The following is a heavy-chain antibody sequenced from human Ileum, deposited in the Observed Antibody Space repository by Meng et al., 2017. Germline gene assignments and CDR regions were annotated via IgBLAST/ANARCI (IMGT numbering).Heavy chain of an antibody. J-gene: IGHJ4*02. CDR1: GDSGSSKDAT. CDR3: ARLVGNSWLPD. V-gene: IGHV6-1*01. CDR2: TFYRAKWIS. D-gene: IGHD3-9*01. Sequence: VPQQQSRPGLVKPSQHPSTTCGISGDSGSSKDATWNWIRQSPSRGLEWLGRTFYRAKWISDYAVSLESRITINPDTSKNHFTLQLNSVSPEDTAIYYCARLVGNSWLPDWGQGTLVTVSS.